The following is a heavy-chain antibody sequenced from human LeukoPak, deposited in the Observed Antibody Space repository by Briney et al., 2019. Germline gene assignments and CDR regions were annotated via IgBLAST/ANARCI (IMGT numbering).Heavy chain of an antibody. Sequence: GGSLRLSCAASGFTFSSYGMHWVRQAPGKGLEWVAFIRYGGSNKYYADSVKGRFTISRDNSKNTLYLQMNSLRAEDTAVYYCAKDGQIIAVAVPPYYFDYWGRGTLVTVSS. CDR1: GFTFSSYG. CDR2: IRYGGSNK. V-gene: IGHV3-30*02. D-gene: IGHD6-19*01. J-gene: IGHJ4*02. CDR3: AKDGQIIAVAVPPYYFDY.